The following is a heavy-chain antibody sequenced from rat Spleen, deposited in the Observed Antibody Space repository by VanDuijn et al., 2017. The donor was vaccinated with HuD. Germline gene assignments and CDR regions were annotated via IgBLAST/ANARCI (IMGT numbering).Heavy chain of an antibody. J-gene: IGHJ2*01. Sequence: EVQLVESGGGLVQPGRSLKLSCAASGFTFSNYGMHWIRQAPTKGLEWVTSISPSGGATYYRDSVKGRFIVSRDNAKSTLYLQMDSLRSEDTATYYCARRHYGYTDYFDYWGQGVMVTVSS. CDR2: ISPSGGAT. CDR3: ARRHYGYTDYFDY. V-gene: IGHV5-19*01. D-gene: IGHD1-9*01. CDR1: GFTFSNYG.